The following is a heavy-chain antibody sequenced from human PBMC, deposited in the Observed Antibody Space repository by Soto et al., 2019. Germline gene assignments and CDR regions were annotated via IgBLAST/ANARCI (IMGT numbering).Heavy chain of an antibody. V-gene: IGHV1-69*06. Sequence: QVHLVQSGAAVKKPGSSVKVSCKASGVTFKTYALTWVRQAPGQGLEWMGGIIPIFGAANYAQSLQGRVTITADTSTNTSYTEMSSLRSEDTAMYFCASTHNSDGYDSCYSWSQGTLVTVPS. D-gene: IGHD3-22*01. J-gene: IGHJ4*02. CDR3: ASTHNSDGYDSCYS. CDR2: IIPIFGAA. CDR1: GVTFKTYA.